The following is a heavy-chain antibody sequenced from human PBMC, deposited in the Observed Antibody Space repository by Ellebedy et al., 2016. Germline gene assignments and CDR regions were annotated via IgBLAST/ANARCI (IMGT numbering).Heavy chain of an antibody. CDR1: GFTFSSYW. V-gene: IGHV3-7*04. Sequence: GGSLRLSCAASGFTFSSYWMSWVRQAPGKGLEWVANIKQDGSEKYYVDSVKGRFTISRDNAKNSLYLQMNSLRAEDTAVYYCARDLPDIVLMVYAPYDAFDIWGQGTMVTVSS. J-gene: IGHJ3*02. D-gene: IGHD2-8*01. CDR2: IKQDGSEK. CDR3: ARDLPDIVLMVYAPYDAFDI.